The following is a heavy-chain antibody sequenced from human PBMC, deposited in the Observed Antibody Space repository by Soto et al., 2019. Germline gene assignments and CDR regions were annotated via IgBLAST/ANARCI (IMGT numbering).Heavy chain of an antibody. V-gene: IGHV3-74*01. CDR2: INSDGSST. CDR3: AKEYSSSSPYYYYYGMDV. J-gene: IGHJ6*02. CDR1: GFTFSSYW. D-gene: IGHD6-6*01. Sequence: GGSLRLSCAASGFTFSSYWMHWVRQAPGKGLVWVSRINSDGSSTSYADSVKGRFTISRDNSKNTLYLQMNSLRAEDTAVYYCAKEYSSSSPYYYYYGMDVWGQGTTVTVSS.